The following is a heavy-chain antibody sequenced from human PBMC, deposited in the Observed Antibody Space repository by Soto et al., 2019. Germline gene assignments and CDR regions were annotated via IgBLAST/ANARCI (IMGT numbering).Heavy chain of an antibody. CDR1: GCSVSSSSYY. Sequence: SETLSLTCTVSGCSVSSSSYYWGWVRQPPGKGLEWIGYIYYNGSTYYNPSLKSRVTISVDKSKNQFSLKLSSLTAADTAVYYCARDPPSNDFRAFDIWGQGTMVTVSS. CDR3: ARDPPSNDFRAFDI. V-gene: IGHV4-31*03. CDR2: IYYNGST. D-gene: IGHD3-3*01. J-gene: IGHJ3*02.